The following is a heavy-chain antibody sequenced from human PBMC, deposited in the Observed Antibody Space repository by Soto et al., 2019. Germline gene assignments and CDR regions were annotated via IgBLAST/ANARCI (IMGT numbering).Heavy chain of an antibody. J-gene: IGHJ4*02. CDR3: AFLDTVISFEH. D-gene: IGHD4-17*01. CDR1: GFTFSSYS. V-gene: IGHV3-30-3*01. Sequence: PGWSLRLSCAASGFTFSSYSLHLVRQAPGKGLEWVAVISYAGSNKYYADSVKGRFTISRDNSKNTLFLQMNSLRPDDTAVYYCAFLDTVISFEHWGEGTLVTVSS. CDR2: ISYAGSNK.